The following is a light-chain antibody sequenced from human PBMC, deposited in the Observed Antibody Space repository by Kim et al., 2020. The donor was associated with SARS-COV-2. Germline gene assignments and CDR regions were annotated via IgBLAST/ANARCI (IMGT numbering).Light chain of an antibody. CDR2: AAS. CDR1: QIVSNN. J-gene: IGKJ4*01. V-gene: IGKV3-15*01. CDR3: QQYGNWPPLT. Sequence: EVVMTQSPATLSVSPGERATLSCWASQIVSNNLAWYQQKPGQSPRILIYAASNRATGVPARFSGSVSGAQFTLTISSLQSEGFGIYYCQQYGNWPPLTFGGGTKVEI.